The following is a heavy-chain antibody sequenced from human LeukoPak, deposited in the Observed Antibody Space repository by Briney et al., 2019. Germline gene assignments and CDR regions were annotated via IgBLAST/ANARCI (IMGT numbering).Heavy chain of an antibody. D-gene: IGHD3-22*01. CDR2: IVVGSGNT. V-gene: IGHV1-58*02. CDR1: GFTFTSSA. CDR3: AADSSGYYEVGAFDI. J-gene: IGHJ3*02. Sequence: SVKVSCKASGFTFTSSAMQWVRQARGRRLEWIGWIVVGSGNTNYAQKFQERVTITRDMSTSTAYMELSSLRSEDTAVYYCAADSSGYYEVGAFDIWGQGTMVTVSS.